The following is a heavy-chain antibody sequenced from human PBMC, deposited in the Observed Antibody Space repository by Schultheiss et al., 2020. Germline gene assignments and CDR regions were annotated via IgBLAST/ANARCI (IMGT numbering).Heavy chain of an antibody. CDR2: IYPGDSDT. CDR3: AKQHGTTRDY. V-gene: IGHV5-51*01. J-gene: IGHJ4*02. D-gene: IGHD1-1*01. Sequence: GGSLRLSCQGSGYSFNTYWIGWVRQMPGKGLEWMGVIYPGDSDTRYSPSFQGQVTISADKSITTAFLQWSSLKASDTAMYYCAKQHGTTRDYWGQGTPVTVSS. CDR1: GYSFNTYW.